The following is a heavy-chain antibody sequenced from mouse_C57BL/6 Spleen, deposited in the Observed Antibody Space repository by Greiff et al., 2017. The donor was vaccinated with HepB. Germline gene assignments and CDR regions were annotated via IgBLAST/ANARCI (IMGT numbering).Heavy chain of an antibody. CDR3: ARSRDYDGFAY. CDR2: IYPRDGST. Sequence: QVQLQQSGPELVKPGASVKLSCKASGYTFTSYDINWVKQRPGQGLEWIGWIYPRDGSTKYNEKFKGKATLTVDTSSSTAYMELHSLTSEDSAVYFCARSRDYDGFAYWGQGTLVTVSA. CDR1: GYTFTSYD. V-gene: IGHV1-85*01. J-gene: IGHJ3*01. D-gene: IGHD2-4*01.